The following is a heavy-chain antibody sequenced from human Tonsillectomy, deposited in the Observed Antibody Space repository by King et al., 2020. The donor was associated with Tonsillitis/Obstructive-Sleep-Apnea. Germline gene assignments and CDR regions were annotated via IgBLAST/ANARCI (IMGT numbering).Heavy chain of an antibody. CDR2: ISAYNGNT. Sequence: QLVQSGAEVKKPGASVKVSCKASGYTFTSYGISWVRQAPGQGLEWMGWISAYNGNTNYAQKLQGRATMTTDTSTSTAYMELRSLRSDDTAVYYCARETTYYDSSGYSDDAFDIWGQGTMVTVSS. D-gene: IGHD3-22*01. J-gene: IGHJ3*02. V-gene: IGHV1-18*01. CDR1: GYTFTSYG. CDR3: ARETTYYDSSGYSDDAFDI.